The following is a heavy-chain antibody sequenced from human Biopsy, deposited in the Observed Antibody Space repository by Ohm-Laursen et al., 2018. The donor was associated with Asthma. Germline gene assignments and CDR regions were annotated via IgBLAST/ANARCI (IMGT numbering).Heavy chain of an antibody. J-gene: IGHJ3*02. CDR2: ISKDASTQ. CDR1: GFSFSNFA. D-gene: IGHD1-1*01. CDR3: VRDGTDDAFDI. Sequence: SLRLSCTASGFSFSNFAIHWVRQAPGKGLEWVGVISKDASTQDYADSVKGRFTMARDNSKNTLYLQMNSLREEDTAVHYCVRDGTDDAFDIWGQGTVVSVSS. V-gene: IGHV3-30*01.